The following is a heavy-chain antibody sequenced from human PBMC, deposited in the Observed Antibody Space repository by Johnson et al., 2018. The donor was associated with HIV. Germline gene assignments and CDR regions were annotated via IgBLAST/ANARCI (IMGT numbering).Heavy chain of an antibody. CDR2: ISSGGNT. D-gene: IGHD6-13*01. V-gene: IGHV3-66*01. Sequence: VQLMESGGGVVQPGRSLRLSCAASTFTVSSNYMTWVRQAPGKGLEWVSVISSGGNTYYADSVKGRFTISRDNSKNTLSLQMNSLRGEDTAVYYWCGGGESQELALGDALDIWGQGTMVTVSS. CDR3: CGGGESQELALGDALDI. CDR1: TFTVSSNY. J-gene: IGHJ3*02.